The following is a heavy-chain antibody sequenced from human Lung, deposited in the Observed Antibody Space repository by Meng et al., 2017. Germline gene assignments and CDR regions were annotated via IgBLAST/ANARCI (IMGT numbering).Heavy chain of an antibody. D-gene: IGHD4-11*01. V-gene: IGHV4-34*01. CDR2: INHSGST. CDR1: GGCFSDYY. Sequence: QVQLHECCEGILKPSEDLSLNCVVSGGCFSDYYWSWIRQPPGKELEWIGEINHSGSTNYNPSLESRATISVDTSQNNLSLKLSSVTAADSTVYYCARGPTTMAHDFDYWGQGTLVTVSS. CDR3: ARGPTTMAHDFDY. J-gene: IGHJ4*02.